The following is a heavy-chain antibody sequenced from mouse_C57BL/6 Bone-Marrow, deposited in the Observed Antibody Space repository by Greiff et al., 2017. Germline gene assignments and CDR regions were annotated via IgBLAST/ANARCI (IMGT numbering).Heavy chain of an antibody. D-gene: IGHD1-1*01. V-gene: IGHV5-15*01. CDR1: GFTFSDYG. CDR2: ISNLAYSI. J-gene: IGHJ4*01. CDR3: ARIYYYGSSYGGWAMDY. Sequence: VQLKESGGGLVQPGGSLKLSCAASGFTFSDYGMAWVRQAPRKGPEWVAFISNLAYSIYYADTVTGRFTISRENAKNTLYLEMSSLRSEDTAMYYCARIYYYGSSYGGWAMDYWGQGTSVTVSS.